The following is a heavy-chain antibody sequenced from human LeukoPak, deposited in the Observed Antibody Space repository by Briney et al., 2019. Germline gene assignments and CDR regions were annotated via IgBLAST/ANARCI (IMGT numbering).Heavy chain of an antibody. D-gene: IGHD3-3*01. CDR1: GFVFRNYG. J-gene: IGHJ4*02. CDR3: AKDRRSGSDDANNYFDS. CDR2: IRYDGNVK. V-gene: IGHV3-30*02. Sequence: GRSLRLSCVASGFVFRNYGIRWVRQAAEKGMEWVAFIRYDGNVKNYADSVKGRFTVSRDNSRNTLHLQMNSLRPEDTAVYYCAKDRRSGSDDANNYFDSWGRGTLATVS.